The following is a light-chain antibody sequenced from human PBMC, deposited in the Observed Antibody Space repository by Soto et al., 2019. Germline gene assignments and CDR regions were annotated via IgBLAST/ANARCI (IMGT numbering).Light chain of an antibody. Sequence: EIVMTQSPGTLSVSPGERATLSCRASQSVSSKLAWYQQKPGQALRLLIYGASTRATGIPVRFSASGSGTEFTLTISSLQSEDFAVYYCHQYHDWYTFGQGTKLEI. CDR2: GAS. CDR3: HQYHDWYT. J-gene: IGKJ2*01. V-gene: IGKV3-15*01. CDR1: QSVSSK.